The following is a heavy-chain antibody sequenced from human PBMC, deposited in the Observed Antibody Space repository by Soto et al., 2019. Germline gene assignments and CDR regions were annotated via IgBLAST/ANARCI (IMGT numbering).Heavy chain of an antibody. CDR3: AKYRRTEEEGFTLDS. CDR2: IYYTGST. CDR1: GDSIKHYY. D-gene: IGHD2-2*01. J-gene: IGHJ4*02. Sequence: SETLSLTCTVSGDSIKHYYWSWVRQPPGKGLEWIGYIYYTGSTTYNPSLESRVTMSIDTSKNQFSLKLSSVNAADTAVYYCAKYRRTEEEGFTLDSWGRGTLVTVS. V-gene: IGHV4-59*01.